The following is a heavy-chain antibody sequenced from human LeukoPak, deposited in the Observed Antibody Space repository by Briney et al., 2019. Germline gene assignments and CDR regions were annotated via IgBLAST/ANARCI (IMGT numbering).Heavy chain of an antibody. CDR1: GGTFSSYA. CDR3: ARGGSSFDPFDY. Sequence: GASVKVSCKASGGTFSSYAINWVRQATGQGLEWMGWMNPNSGNTGYAQKFQGRVTITRNTSISTAYMELSSLRSEDTAVYYCARGGSSFDPFDYWGQGTLVTVSS. J-gene: IGHJ4*02. V-gene: IGHV1-8*03. D-gene: IGHD6-6*01. CDR2: MNPNSGNT.